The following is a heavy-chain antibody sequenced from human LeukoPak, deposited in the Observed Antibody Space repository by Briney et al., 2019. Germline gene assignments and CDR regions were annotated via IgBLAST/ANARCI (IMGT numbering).Heavy chain of an antibody. D-gene: IGHD3-22*01. CDR3: ATDLLSYYDSSGPDY. Sequence: QPGGSLGLSCAASGFTFSSYWMHWVRQAPGKGLVWVSRINTDGSSTSSADSVKGRFTISRDNAKNTLYLQMNSLRAEDTAVYYCATDLLSYYDSSGPDYWGQGTLVTVSS. CDR2: INTDGSST. CDR1: GFTFSSYW. V-gene: IGHV3-74*01. J-gene: IGHJ4*02.